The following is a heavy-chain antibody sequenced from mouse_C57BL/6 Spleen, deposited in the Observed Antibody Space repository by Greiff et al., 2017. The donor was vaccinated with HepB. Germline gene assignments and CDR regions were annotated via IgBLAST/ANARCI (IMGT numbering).Heavy chain of an antibody. J-gene: IGHJ3*01. CDR1: GFTFSDYG. CDR3: AARRDSSGYGFAY. Sequence: EVQLVESGGGLVQPGGSLKLSCAASGFTFSDYGMAWVRQAPRKGPEWVAFISNLAYSIYYADTVTGRFTISRENAKNTLYLEMSSLRSEDTAMYYCAARRDSSGYGFAYWGQGTLVTVSA. D-gene: IGHD3-2*02. V-gene: IGHV5-15*01. CDR2: ISNLAYSI.